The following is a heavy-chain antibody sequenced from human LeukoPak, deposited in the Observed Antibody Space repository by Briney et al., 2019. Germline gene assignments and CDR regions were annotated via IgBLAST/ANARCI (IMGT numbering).Heavy chain of an antibody. Sequence: GASVKVSCKASGYTFTGYYMHWVRQAPGQGLEWMGWINPNSGGTNYAQKFQGRVTMTTDTSTSTAYMELRSLKSDDTAVYYCARVMYSSGYSPCDYWGQGTLVTVSS. CDR1: GYTFTGYY. CDR2: INPNSGGT. J-gene: IGHJ4*02. D-gene: IGHD3-22*01. CDR3: ARVMYSSGYSPCDY. V-gene: IGHV1-2*02.